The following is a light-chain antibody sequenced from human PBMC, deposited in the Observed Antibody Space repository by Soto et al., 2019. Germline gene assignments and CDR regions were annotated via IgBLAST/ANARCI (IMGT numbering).Light chain of an antibody. J-gene: IGLJ2*01. Sequence: QSALTQPPSVSGSPGQSVTISCAGTSSDVGGYDRVAWYQQPPGTAPKLMIFEVRHRPSGVPDRFSGSKSGNTASLTISGLQTEDEAEYFCSSYTSSSTLVFGGGTKLTVL. V-gene: IGLV2-18*02. CDR1: SSDVGGYDR. CDR3: SSYTSSSTLV. CDR2: EVR.